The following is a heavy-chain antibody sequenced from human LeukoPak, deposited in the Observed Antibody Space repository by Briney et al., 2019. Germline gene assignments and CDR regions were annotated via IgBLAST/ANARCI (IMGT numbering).Heavy chain of an antibody. CDR2: FDPEDSKT. D-gene: IGHD3-10*01. CDR1: GYIFTELS. V-gene: IGHV1-24*01. J-gene: IGHJ3*02. CDR3: ATDFGSGTLNAFDI. Sequence: APVKVSCKVSGYIFTELSMHWVRQAPGKGLEWMGGFDPEDSKTIYAQKFQGRVTMIEDTSTDTAYMELSSLRSEDTAVYYCATDFGSGTLNAFDIWGQGTMVTVS.